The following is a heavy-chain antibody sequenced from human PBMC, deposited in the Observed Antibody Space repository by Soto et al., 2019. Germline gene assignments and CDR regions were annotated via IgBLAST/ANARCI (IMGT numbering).Heavy chain of an antibody. CDR1: GYTFTSYG. J-gene: IGHJ5*02. Sequence: QVQLVQSGAEVKKPGASVKVSCKASGYTFTSYGITWVRQAPGQGLEWMGWINTYNGNTNYAQKIQGRDTMTTDTSTSTAYMELRSLRSDETAVCYCAREPAAGDWFDPWGQGTLVTVSS. CDR3: AREPAAGDWFDP. CDR2: INTYNGNT. D-gene: IGHD6-13*01. V-gene: IGHV1-18*01.